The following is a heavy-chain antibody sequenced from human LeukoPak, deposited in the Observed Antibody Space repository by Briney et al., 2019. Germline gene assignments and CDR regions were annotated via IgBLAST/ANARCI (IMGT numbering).Heavy chain of an antibody. CDR2: IHYSGLT. D-gene: IGHD1-7*01. CDR1: GGSVNGYY. J-gene: IGHJ4*02. CDR3: AKLVGTGTTPTDY. Sequence: SSETLSLTCTVSGGSVNGYYWNWIRQAPGKGLEWIGFIHYSGLTVYSPSLQSRVSMSVDTSRNQFSLDLSSVTAADTAIYYCAKLVGTGTTPTDYWGQGTLVTVSS. V-gene: IGHV4-59*02.